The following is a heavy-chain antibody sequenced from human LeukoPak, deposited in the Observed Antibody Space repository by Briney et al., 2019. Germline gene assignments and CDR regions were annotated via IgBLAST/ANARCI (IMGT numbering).Heavy chain of an antibody. J-gene: IGHJ3*02. D-gene: IGHD6-6*01. CDR2: INWNGGRT. Sequence: GGSLRLSCAASGFTFDDYGMSWVRQAPGKGLEWVSGINWNGGRTGYADSVKGRFTISRDNAKNSLYLQMNSLRAGDTALYHCARAVSSSGLGAFDIWGQGTMVTVSS. CDR3: ARAVSSSGLGAFDI. CDR1: GFTFDDYG. V-gene: IGHV3-20*01.